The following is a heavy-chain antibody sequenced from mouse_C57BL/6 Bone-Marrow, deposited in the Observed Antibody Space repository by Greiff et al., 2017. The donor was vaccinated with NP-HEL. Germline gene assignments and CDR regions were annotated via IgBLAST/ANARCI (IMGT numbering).Heavy chain of an antibody. Sequence: VQLQQPGAELVRPGSSVKLSCKASGYTFTSYWMHWVKQRPIQGLEWIGNIDPSDSETHYNQKFKDKATLTVDKSSSTAYMQLSSLTSEDSAVYYCARSVDYGSSYDWYFDVWGTGTTVTVSS. CDR2: IDPSDSET. CDR3: ARSVDYGSSYDWYFDV. V-gene: IGHV1-52*01. D-gene: IGHD1-1*01. J-gene: IGHJ1*03. CDR1: GYTFTSYW.